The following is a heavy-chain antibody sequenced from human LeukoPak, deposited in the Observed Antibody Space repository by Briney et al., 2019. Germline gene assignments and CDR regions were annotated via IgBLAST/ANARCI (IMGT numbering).Heavy chain of an antibody. Sequence: SETLSPTCTVSGDSIRASHWSWIRQPPGKGLEWIGYIYHIGGANYNPSLRGRVTISIDTSKSQFSLKLNSVTAADTAVYYCARIGRHNLLGRYFDLWGRGTLVTVSS. CDR1: GDSIRASH. V-gene: IGHV4-59*01. J-gene: IGHJ2*01. CDR3: ARIGRHNLLGRYFDL. CDR2: IYHIGGA. D-gene: IGHD3-9*01.